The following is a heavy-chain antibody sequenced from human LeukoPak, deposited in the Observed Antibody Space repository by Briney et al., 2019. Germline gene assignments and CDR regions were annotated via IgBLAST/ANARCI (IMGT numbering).Heavy chain of an antibody. V-gene: IGHV4-34*01. D-gene: IGHD3-22*01. CDR2: INHSGST. CDR3: ARDRYYYDSSGSPYFDY. Sequence: SETLSLTCAVYGGSFSGYYWSWIRQPPGKGLEWIGEINHSGSTNYNPSLKSRVTMSVDTSKNQFSLKLSSVTAADTAVYYCARDRYYYDSSGSPYFDYWGQGTLVTVSS. CDR1: GGSFSGYY. J-gene: IGHJ4*02.